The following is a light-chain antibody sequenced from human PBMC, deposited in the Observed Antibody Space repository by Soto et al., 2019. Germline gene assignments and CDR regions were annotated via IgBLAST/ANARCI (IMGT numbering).Light chain of an antibody. CDR2: EVS. Sequence: QSALTQPPSSSGSPGQSVTISCTGTISDVGGYNYVSWYQQHPGRAPKLMIYEVSQRPSGVPDRFSGSKSGNTASLTVSGLQAEDEADYYCSSYAGSNNLGVFGTGTKVTVL. CDR3: SSYAGSNNLGV. V-gene: IGLV2-8*01. CDR1: ISDVGGYNY. J-gene: IGLJ1*01.